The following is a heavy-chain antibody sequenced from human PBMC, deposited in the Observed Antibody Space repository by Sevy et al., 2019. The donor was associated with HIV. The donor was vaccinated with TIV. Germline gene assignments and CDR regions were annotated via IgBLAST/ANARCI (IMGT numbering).Heavy chain of an antibody. J-gene: IGHJ4*02. CDR2: ISYDGSNK. CDR3: ARDHLSHDILTGGGSAFDY. Sequence: GGSLRLSCAASGFTFSSYAMHWVRQAPGKGLEWVAVISYDGSNKYYADSVKGRFTISRDNSKNTLYLQMNSLRAEDTAVYYCARDHLSHDILTGGGSAFDYWGQGTLVTVSS. CDR1: GFTFSSYA. V-gene: IGHV3-30-3*01. D-gene: IGHD3-9*01.